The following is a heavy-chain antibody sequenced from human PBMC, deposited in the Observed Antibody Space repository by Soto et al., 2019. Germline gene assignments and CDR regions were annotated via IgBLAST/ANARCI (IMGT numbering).Heavy chain of an antibody. CDR3: ARNGYSSVQPENWFDP. V-gene: IGHV1-2*04. CDR1: GYTFTGYY. D-gene: IGHD5-18*01. Sequence: ASVKVSCKASGYTFTGYYMHWVRQAPGQGLEWMGWINPNSGGTNYAQKFQGWVTMTRDTSISTAYMELSRLRSDDTAVYYCARNGYSSVQPENWFDPCGQGTLVTVSS. J-gene: IGHJ5*02. CDR2: INPNSGGT.